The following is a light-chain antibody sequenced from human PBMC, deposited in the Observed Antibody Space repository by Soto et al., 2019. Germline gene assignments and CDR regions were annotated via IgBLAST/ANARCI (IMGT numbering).Light chain of an antibody. CDR1: SSDVGGYSY. J-gene: IGLJ2*01. CDR3: SSYTGSNNVV. CDR2: EVN. V-gene: IGLV2-8*01. Sequence: QSALTQPPSASGSPGQSVTISCTGASSDVGGYSYVSWYQQHPDKAPKLMIYEVNKRPSGVPDRFSGSKSGNTASLTVSGLQAEDEADYYCSSYTGSNNVVFGGGTKLTVL.